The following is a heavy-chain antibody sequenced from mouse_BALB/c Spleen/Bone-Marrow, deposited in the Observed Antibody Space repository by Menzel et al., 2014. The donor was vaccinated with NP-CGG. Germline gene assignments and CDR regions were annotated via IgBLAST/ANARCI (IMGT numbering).Heavy chain of an antibody. V-gene: IGHV5-6-3*01. CDR3: ARERYYGNGRIFEY. CDR1: GFTFSSYG. CDR2: INSKGGST. J-gene: IGHJ2*01. Sequence: EVHLVESGGGLVQPGGSLKLSCAASGFTFSSYGMTWVRQTPDKRLELVATINSKGGSTYYPDSVKGRFTISRDNAKNTLYLQMSSLKSEDTAMYYCARERYYGNGRIFEYWGQGTTLTVSS. D-gene: IGHD1-1*01.